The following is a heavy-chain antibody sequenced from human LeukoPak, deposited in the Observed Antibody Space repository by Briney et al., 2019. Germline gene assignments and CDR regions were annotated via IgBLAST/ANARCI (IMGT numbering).Heavy chain of an antibody. CDR3: ARDVVVPAALWSYYYMDV. V-gene: IGHV1-2*02. CDR2: INPNSGGT. D-gene: IGHD2-2*01. J-gene: IGHJ6*03. CDR1: GFTFSNYG. Sequence: GRSLRLSCVASGFTFSNYGMHWVRQAPGQGLEWMGWINPNSGGTNYAQKFQGRVTMTRDTSISTAYMELSRLRSDDTAVYYCARDVVVPAALWSYYYMDVWGKGTTVTVSS.